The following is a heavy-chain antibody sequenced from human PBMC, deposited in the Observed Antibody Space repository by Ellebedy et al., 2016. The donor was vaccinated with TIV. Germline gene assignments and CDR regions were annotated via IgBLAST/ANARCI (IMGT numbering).Heavy chain of an antibody. Sequence: AASVKVSCKASGYTFTGYYMHWVRQAPGQRLEWMGWINAGNGNTKYSQKFQGRVTITMDTSASTAYMELSSLRSEDTAVYYCARVPNIVGVTLFDYWGQGTLVTVSS. D-gene: IGHD1-26*01. V-gene: IGHV1-3*01. CDR1: GYTFTGYY. CDR2: INAGNGNT. CDR3: ARVPNIVGVTLFDY. J-gene: IGHJ4*02.